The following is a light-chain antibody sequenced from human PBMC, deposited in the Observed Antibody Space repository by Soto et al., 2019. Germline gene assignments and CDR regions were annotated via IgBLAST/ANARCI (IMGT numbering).Light chain of an antibody. CDR1: NSDVGSYNL. V-gene: IGLV2-23*02. Sequence: QLGTVCGSPWQSSNYSCTGTNSDVGSYNLVSWYQQHPGKAPKLMIYEVSKRPSGFSNRFSGPKSGNTASLTISGLQAEDEADYYCSSYAGSSTYVFGTGTKVTVL. CDR3: SSYAGSSTYV. J-gene: IGLJ1*01. CDR2: EVS.